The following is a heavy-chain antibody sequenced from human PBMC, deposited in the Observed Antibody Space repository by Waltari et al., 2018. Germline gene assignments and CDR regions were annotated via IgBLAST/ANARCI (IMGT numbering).Heavy chain of an antibody. Sequence: QVQLQESGPGLVKPSETLSLTCAVSGYSISSGYYWGWIRQPPGKGLEWSGSIYHSGSTYYNPTLKSRVTISVDTSKNQFSLKLSSVTAADTAVYYCARAYAGDYDSSGYYEDYWGQGTLVTVSS. CDR2: IYHSGST. D-gene: IGHD3-22*01. CDR3: ARAYAGDYDSSGYYEDY. V-gene: IGHV4-38-2*01. J-gene: IGHJ4*02. CDR1: GYSISSGYY.